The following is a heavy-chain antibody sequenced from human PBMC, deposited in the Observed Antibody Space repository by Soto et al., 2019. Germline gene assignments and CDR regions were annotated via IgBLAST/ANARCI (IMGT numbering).Heavy chain of an antibody. CDR1: GYDFTSYG. D-gene: IGHD2-21*01. CDR2: ISAYNGKR. J-gene: IGHJ3*02. V-gene: IGHV1-18*01. CDR3: ARGRIVVSIHDAFEI. Sequence: QGQLLQSGDEVKKPGASVRVSCRASGYDFTSYGISWVRQAPGQGLEWVSGISAYNGKRDTAQKFQGRVTMTLDTSTDTAHMDLGDLTSADTAVYYCARGRIVVSIHDAFEIWGQGTMVAVSS.